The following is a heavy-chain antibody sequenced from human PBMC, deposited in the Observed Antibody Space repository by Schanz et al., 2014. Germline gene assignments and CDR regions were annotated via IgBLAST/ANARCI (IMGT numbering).Heavy chain of an antibody. CDR1: GFTFSSYW. J-gene: IGHJ4*02. D-gene: IGHD3-10*01. V-gene: IGHV3-7*01. CDR2: IKQDGSEK. Sequence: EVQLVESGGGLVQPGGSLRLSCEASGFTFSSYWMSWVRQAPGEGLEWVANIKQDGSEKYYVDSVKGRFTISRDNAKNSLYLQMNSLRPEDTAVYYCTTHGLGYYFDYWGQGTLVPVSS. CDR3: TTHGLGYYFDY.